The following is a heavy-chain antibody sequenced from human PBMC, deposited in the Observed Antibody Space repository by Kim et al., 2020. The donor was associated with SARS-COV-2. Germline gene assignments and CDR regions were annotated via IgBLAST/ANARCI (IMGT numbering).Heavy chain of an antibody. V-gene: IGHV3-21*01. J-gene: IGHJ4*01. Sequence: IDYADSMRGRFTISRDNANNARYLQMNSLRGDDTAVYYCARKGDYNPPLHFWGHGTLVTVSS. D-gene: IGHD4-4*01. CDR3: ARKGDYNPPLHF. CDR2: I.